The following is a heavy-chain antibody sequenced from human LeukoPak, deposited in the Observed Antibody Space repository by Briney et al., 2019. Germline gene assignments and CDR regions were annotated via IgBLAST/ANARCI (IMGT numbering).Heavy chain of an antibody. V-gene: IGHV5-51*01. Sequence: PGSSLKISSRGSGYSFTSHYICWVRQMPGKGLEWMWTIYPGDSDTTYSPSLQGHFSISADKSINTAYLQWNSLRASDTAMYYCARLSFASGWRYMDVWGKGTTVTVYS. D-gene: IGHD6-19*01. CDR3: ARLSFASGWRYMDV. CDR1: GYSFTSHY. J-gene: IGHJ6*03. CDR2: IYPGDSDT.